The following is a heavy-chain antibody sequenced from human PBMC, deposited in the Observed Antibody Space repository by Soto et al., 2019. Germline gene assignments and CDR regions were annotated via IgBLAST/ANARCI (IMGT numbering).Heavy chain of an antibody. Sequence: EVQLLESGGGLVQPGGSLRLSCAASGFTFSSYAMSWVRQAPGKGLEWVSAISGSGGSTYYADSVKGRFTISRDNSKNTLNLQMNSLRAEDTAVYYCAKGQMPRNYYYGMDVWGQGTTVTVSS. CDR1: GFTFSSYA. V-gene: IGHV3-23*01. CDR3: AKGQMPRNYYYGMDV. J-gene: IGHJ6*02. CDR2: ISGSGGST. D-gene: IGHD2-2*01.